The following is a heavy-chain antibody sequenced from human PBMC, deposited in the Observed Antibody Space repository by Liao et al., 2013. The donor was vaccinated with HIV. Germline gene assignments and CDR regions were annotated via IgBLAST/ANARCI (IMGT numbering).Heavy chain of an antibody. D-gene: IGHD1-26*01. J-gene: IGHJ2*01. CDR1: YGSIHSYS. CDR3: ARVVGGSYLHWYVDL. Sequence: QVQLQESGPGLVKPSGTLSLTCTVSYGSIHSYSWNWIRQPAGKGLEWIGRVSGSGSPSYNPSLKSRVTISVDAFNNKFSLKLRSVTAADTAVYFCARVVGGSYLHWYVDLWGRGTLVTVSS. V-gene: IGHV4-4*07. CDR2: VSGSGSP.